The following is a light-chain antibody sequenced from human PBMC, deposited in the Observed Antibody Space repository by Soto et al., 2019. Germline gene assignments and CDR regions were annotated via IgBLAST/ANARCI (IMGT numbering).Light chain of an antibody. Sequence: DIQMTQSPSTLSASVGDRVTITCRASQSISSRLAWYQQKPGKAPKLLIYKASSLESGVPSRFSGSGSGTEFTLTISSLQPYDFATYYCQQYNSYSATFGGGTKVEIK. V-gene: IGKV1-5*03. J-gene: IGKJ4*01. CDR1: QSISSR. CDR3: QQYNSYSAT. CDR2: KAS.